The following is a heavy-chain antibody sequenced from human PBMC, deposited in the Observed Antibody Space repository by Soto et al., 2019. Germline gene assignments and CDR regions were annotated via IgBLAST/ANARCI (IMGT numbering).Heavy chain of an antibody. CDR2: IWYDGSNK. J-gene: IGHJ6*02. V-gene: IGHV3-33*01. Sequence: GGSLRLSCAASGFTFSSYGMHWVRQAPGKGLEWVAVIWYDGSNKYYADSVKGRFTISRDNSKNTLYLQMNSLRAEDTAVYYCARDRDITEGHYYYYYGMDVWGQGTTVTVSS. CDR1: GFTFSSYG. CDR3: ARDRDITEGHYYYYYGMDV. D-gene: IGHD3-10*01.